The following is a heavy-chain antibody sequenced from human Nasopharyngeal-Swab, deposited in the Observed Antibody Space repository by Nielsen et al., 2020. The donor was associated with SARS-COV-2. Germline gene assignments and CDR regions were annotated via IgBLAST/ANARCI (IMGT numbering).Heavy chain of an antibody. D-gene: IGHD3-22*01. J-gene: IGHJ6*02. V-gene: IGHV3-23*01. CDR3: AKDHYYDSSGFFSNYYYYGMDV. Sequence: GSLKISCAASGFTFSSYAMSWVRQAPGKGLEWVSAISGSGGSTYYADSVKGRFTISRDNSKNTLYLQLNSLRAEDTAVYYCAKDHYYDSSGFFSNYYYYGMDVWGQGTTVTVSS. CDR1: GFTFSSYA. CDR2: ISGSGGST.